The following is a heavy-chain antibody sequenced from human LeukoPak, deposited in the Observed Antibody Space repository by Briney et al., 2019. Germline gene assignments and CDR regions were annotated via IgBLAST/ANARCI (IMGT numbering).Heavy chain of an antibody. CDR2: ISWNSGSI. Sequence: PGRSLRLSCAASGFTFDDYAMHWVRQAPGKGLEWVSGISWNSGSIGYADSVKGRFTISRDNAKNSLYLQMNSLRAEDMALYYCAKACGDDCSGHAFDIWGQGTMVTVSS. D-gene: IGHD2-21*02. CDR3: AKACGDDCSGHAFDI. V-gene: IGHV3-9*03. J-gene: IGHJ3*02. CDR1: GFTFDDYA.